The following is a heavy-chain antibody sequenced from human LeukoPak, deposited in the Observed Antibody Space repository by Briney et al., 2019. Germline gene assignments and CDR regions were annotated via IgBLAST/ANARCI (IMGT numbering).Heavy chain of an antibody. V-gene: IGHV3-48*04. Sequence: GGSLRLSCAASGFTFSIYGIHWVRQAPGKGLEWVSYISSSGSTIYYADSVKGRFTISRDNAKNSLYLQMNSLRAEDTAVYYCARAGPPAFDPWGQGTLVTVSS. CDR2: ISSSGSTI. J-gene: IGHJ5*02. CDR3: ARAGPPAFDP. CDR1: GFTFSIYG.